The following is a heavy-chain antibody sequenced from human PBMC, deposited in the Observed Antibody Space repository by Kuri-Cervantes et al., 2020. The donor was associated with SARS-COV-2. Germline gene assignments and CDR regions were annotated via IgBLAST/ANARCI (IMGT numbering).Heavy chain of an antibody. CDR1: GFTFSSYA. D-gene: IGHD1-14*01. V-gene: IGHV3-23*01. J-gene: IGHJ4*02. CDR3: AKDQRGNPDYFDY. CDR2: ISGSGGST. Sequence: GESLKISCAASGFTFSSYAISWVRQAPGKGLEWVSAISGSGGSTYYADSVKGRFTISRDNSKNTLYLQMNSLRAEDTAVYYCAKDQRGNPDYFDYWGQGTLVTVSS.